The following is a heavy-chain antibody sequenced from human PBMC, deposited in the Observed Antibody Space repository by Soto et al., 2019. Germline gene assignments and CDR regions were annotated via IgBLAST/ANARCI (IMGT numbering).Heavy chain of an antibody. CDR3: ARSPTVTPLNYYYGMDV. D-gene: IGHD4-4*01. CDR1: GYSITSYW. V-gene: IGHV5-10-1*01. J-gene: IGHJ6*02. Sequence: PGESLKISCKGSGYSITSYWISWVRQMPGKGLEWMGRIDPSDSYTNYSPSFQGHVTISADKSISTAYLQWSSLKASDTAMYYCARSPTVTPLNYYYGMDVWGQGTTVTVSS. CDR2: IDPSDSYT.